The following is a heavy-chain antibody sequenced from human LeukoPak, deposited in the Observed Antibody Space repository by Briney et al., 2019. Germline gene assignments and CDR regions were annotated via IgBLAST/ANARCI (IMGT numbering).Heavy chain of an antibody. D-gene: IGHD3-22*01. CDR2: ISSSGSAI. J-gene: IGHJ4*02. CDR3: ARDFQPYFDTGGYPSHFAY. CDR1: GFNFRSYS. V-gene: IGHV3-48*01. Sequence: SGGSLRLSCAASGFNFRSYSMNWVRQAPGKGLEWLSFISSSGSAIYYADSVRGRFTISRDNAKNSLSLQMTSLRAEDTAVYFCARDFQPYFDTGGYPSHFAYWGQGALVTVSS.